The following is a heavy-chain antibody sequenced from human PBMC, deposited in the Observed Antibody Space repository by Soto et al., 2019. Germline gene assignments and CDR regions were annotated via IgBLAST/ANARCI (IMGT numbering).Heavy chain of an antibody. Sequence: GGSLRLSCAASGFTFSSYAMSWVRQAPGKGLEWVSAISGSGGSTYYADSVKGRFTISRDNSKNTLYLQMNSLRAEDTAVYYCAKESVRGAVAGLRGDYWGQGTLVTVSS. CDR2: ISGSGGST. D-gene: IGHD6-19*01. V-gene: IGHV3-23*01. CDR1: GFTFSSYA. J-gene: IGHJ4*02. CDR3: AKESVRGAVAGLRGDY.